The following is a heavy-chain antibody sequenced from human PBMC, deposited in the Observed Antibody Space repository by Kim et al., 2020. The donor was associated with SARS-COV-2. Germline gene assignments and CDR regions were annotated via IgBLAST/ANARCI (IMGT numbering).Heavy chain of an antibody. D-gene: IGHD6-19*01. Sequence: SENLSLTCTVSGGSLSSSSYYWGWIRQPPGKGLEWIGSAYYIGNTYYNPSLNSLLTISVNTSKNQFSLKLGSLTAADTAVYYGASHQGHSSGWY. CDR1: GGSLSSSSYY. J-gene: IGHJ2*01. CDR2: AYYIGNT. CDR3: ASHQGHSSGWY. V-gene: IGHV4-39*01.